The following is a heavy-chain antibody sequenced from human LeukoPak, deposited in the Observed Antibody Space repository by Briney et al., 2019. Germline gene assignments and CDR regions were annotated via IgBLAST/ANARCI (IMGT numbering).Heavy chain of an antibody. D-gene: IGHD6-13*01. V-gene: IGHV4-59*11. CDR3: ARGRVSSSSWSSTYYYYFYMDV. J-gene: IGHJ6*03. CDR1: GDSISMHY. Sequence: SETLSLTCSVSGDSISMHYWSWIRQPPGKGLEWIGYIDHTGSTNYDPSLNSRVTISRDTSKNHFPLELSSVTAADTAVYFCARGRVSSSSWSSTYYYYFYMDVWGKGTTVTVSS. CDR2: IDHTGST.